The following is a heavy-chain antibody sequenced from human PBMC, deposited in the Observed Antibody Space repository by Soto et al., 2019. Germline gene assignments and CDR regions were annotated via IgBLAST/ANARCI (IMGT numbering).Heavy chain of an antibody. J-gene: IGHJ6*02. CDR2: IIPVFGTP. Sequence: QVQLVQSGAEVKKPGSSVKVSCTASGGSLSNFGISWVRQAPGQGLEWMGAIIPVFGTPNYAQKFQDRVTTNADESTTTVYMEVRSLTSEDTAVYYCARGDATKIVVTTYSAMDVWGQGTTVTVSS. CDR1: GGSLSNFG. D-gene: IGHD3-22*01. V-gene: IGHV1-69*12. CDR3: ARGDATKIVVTTYSAMDV.